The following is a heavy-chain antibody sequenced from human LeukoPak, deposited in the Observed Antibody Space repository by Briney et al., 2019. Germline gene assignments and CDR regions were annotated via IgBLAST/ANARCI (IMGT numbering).Heavy chain of an antibody. CDR3: SLSKYNWNYVVDY. D-gene: IGHD1-7*01. CDR1: GFTFSDAW. V-gene: IGHV3-15*01. Sequence: PGGSLRLSCAASGFTFSDAWMSWVRQAPGKGLEWVGRIKSKTEGGTTDFAAPVKGRFTISRDDSENTLYLQMNSLKTEDTAMYYCSLSKYNWNYVVDYWGQGTLVTVSS. CDR2: IKSKTEGGTT. J-gene: IGHJ4*02.